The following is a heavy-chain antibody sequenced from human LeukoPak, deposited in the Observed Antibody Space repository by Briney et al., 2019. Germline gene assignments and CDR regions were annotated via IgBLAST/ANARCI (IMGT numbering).Heavy chain of an antibody. CDR1: GGSMSPYH. CDR2: IYYSEST. D-gene: IGHD6-19*01. V-gene: IGHV4-59*08. Sequence: SETLSLTCTVSGGSMSPYHWGWIRQPPGKGLEWTGYIYYSESTNYNPSLKSRVTISVDTSKNQFSLKLSSVTAADTAIYYCARAVSGRFDYWGQGTLVTVSS. CDR3: ARAVSGRFDY. J-gene: IGHJ4*02.